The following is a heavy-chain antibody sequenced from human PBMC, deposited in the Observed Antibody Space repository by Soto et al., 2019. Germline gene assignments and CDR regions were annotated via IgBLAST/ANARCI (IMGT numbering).Heavy chain of an antibody. D-gene: IGHD1-7*01. Sequence: GGSLRLSCAASGFTFSSYAMSWVRQAPGKGLEWVSAISGSGGSTYYADSVKGRFTISRDNSKNTLYLQMNSLRAEDTAVYYCAKEEGTGTKLYYYYYGMDVWGQGTTVTVSS. V-gene: IGHV3-23*01. CDR2: ISGSGGST. CDR3: AKEEGTGTKLYYYYYGMDV. CDR1: GFTFSSYA. J-gene: IGHJ6*02.